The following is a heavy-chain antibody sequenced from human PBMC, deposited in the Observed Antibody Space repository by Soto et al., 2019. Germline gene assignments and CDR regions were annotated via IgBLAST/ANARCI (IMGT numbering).Heavy chain of an antibody. CDR1: GFTFSSYA. J-gene: IGHJ6*02. CDR2: ISYDGSNK. CDR3: ARGFSCWYKEGMDV. Sequence: QVQLVESGGGVVQPGRSLRLSCAASGFTFSSYAMHWVRQAPGKGLEWVAVISYDGSNKYYADSVKGRFTISRDNSKNTLYMQMNSLRAEDTAVYYCARGFSCWYKEGMDVWGQGTTVTVSS. V-gene: IGHV3-30-3*01. D-gene: IGHD6-19*01.